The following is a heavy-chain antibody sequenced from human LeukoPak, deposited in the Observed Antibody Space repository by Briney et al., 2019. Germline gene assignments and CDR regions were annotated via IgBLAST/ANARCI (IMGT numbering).Heavy chain of an antibody. J-gene: IGHJ5*02. CDR3: ARGHCSSTSCHNWFDP. Sequence: SQTLSLTCAISGDSVSSNIASWNWIRQSPSRGLEWLGRTYYRSKWYNDYAVSVRSRITINPDTSKNQVSLQLNSVTPEDTAVYYCARGHCSSTSCHNWFDPWGQGTLVTVSS. CDR1: GDSVSSNIAS. V-gene: IGHV6-1*01. D-gene: IGHD2-2*01. CDR2: TYYRSKWYN.